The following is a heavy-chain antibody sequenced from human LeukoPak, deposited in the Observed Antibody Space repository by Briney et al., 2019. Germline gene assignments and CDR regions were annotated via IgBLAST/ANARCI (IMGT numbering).Heavy chain of an antibody. CDR2: TSGSGGST. Sequence: PGGSLRLSCAASGFIFSSYAMSWVRQAPGKGLEWVSGTSGSGGSTYYADTVKGRFTISRDNSKNTLYLQMNSLRAEDTAVYYCAKELIAVAGTFYYYYGMDVWGQGTTVTVSS. V-gene: IGHV3-23*01. CDR1: GFIFSSYA. CDR3: AKELIAVAGTFYYYYGMDV. J-gene: IGHJ6*02. D-gene: IGHD6-19*01.